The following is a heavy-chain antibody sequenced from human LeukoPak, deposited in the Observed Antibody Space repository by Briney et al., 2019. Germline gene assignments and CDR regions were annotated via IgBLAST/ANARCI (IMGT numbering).Heavy chain of an antibody. CDR3: ARRVAVTGIYCFDH. Sequence: SETLSLTCTVSGGSISTYDWSWIRQPPGKGLEWIGYVYYSGATNYNPSLKSRVTISLETSKNQFSLRLTSVTAADTAVYYCARRVAVTGIYCFDHWGQGTPVTVSS. CDR2: VYYSGAT. CDR1: GGSISTYD. J-gene: IGHJ4*02. D-gene: IGHD6-19*01. V-gene: IGHV4-59*08.